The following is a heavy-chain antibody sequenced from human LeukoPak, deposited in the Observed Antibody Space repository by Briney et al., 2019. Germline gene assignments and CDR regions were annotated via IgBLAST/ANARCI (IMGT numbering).Heavy chain of an antibody. CDR1: GFTFSSYS. CDR2: ITSSSSSI. Sequence: PGGSLRLSCAASGFTFSSYSMNWARQAPGKGLEWVSYITSSSSSIYYADSVKGRFTISRDNDKNSLYLQMNSLRAEDTAVYYCARDSGYPRAHGFDIWGQGTMVTVSS. D-gene: IGHD3-22*01. V-gene: IGHV3-48*01. J-gene: IGHJ3*02. CDR3: ARDSGYPRAHGFDI.